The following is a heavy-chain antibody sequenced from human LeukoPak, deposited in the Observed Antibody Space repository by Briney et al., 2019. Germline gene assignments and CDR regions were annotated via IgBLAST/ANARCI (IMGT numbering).Heavy chain of an antibody. CDR2: IYTSGST. CDR1: GGSISSGSYY. V-gene: IGHV4-61*02. J-gene: IGHJ5*02. CDR3: ARGGSHWFDP. Sequence: SETLSLTCTVSGGSISSGSYYWSWIRQPAGKGLVWIGRIYTSGSTNYNPSLKSRVTISVDTTKNQFSLKLSSVTAADTAVYYWARGGSHWFDPWGQGTLVTVSS.